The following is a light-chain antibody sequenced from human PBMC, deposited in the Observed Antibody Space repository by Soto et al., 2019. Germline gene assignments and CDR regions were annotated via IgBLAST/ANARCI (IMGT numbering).Light chain of an antibody. V-gene: IGKV1-39*01. J-gene: IGKJ1*01. CDR1: QSISSY. CDR3: QQSYSTHWT. CDR2: AAS. Sequence: DIQMTQSPSSLSASVGDRVTITCRASQSISSYLNWYQQKPGKAPKLLIYAASSLQSGVPSRFSGSGSGTDVTLTISSLQPEDFATYYCQQSYSTHWTFGQLTKVEIK.